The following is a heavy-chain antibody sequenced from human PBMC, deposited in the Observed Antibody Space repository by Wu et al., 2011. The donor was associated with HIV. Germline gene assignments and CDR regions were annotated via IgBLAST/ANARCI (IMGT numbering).Heavy chain of an antibody. CDR3: AKVVAPAVATYYFDY. D-gene: IGHD2-2*01. CDR1: GYNFSGYY. V-gene: IGHV1-2*02. Sequence: QVQLVQSGAEVKKPGASVKVSCKASGYNFSGYYLHWVRQAPGQGLEWMGWINPNSGATKYAQKFQGRFTMTRDTSISTAYMDLKSLRSDDTAMYYXAKVVAPAVATYYFDYVGQGTLVHRLL. CDR2: INPNSGAT. J-gene: IGHJ4*02.